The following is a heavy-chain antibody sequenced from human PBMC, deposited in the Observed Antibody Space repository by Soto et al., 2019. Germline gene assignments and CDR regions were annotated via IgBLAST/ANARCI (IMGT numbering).Heavy chain of an antibody. Sequence: ASVKVSCKASGGTFSSYAISWVRQAPGQGLEWMGGINPNSGGTNYAQKFQGRVTMTRGTSISTAYMELSRLRSDDTAVYYCARSVSTIAARPDYWGQGTLVTVSS. CDR3: ARSVSTIAARPDY. V-gene: IGHV1-2*02. CDR2: INPNSGGT. D-gene: IGHD6-6*01. CDR1: GGTFSSYA. J-gene: IGHJ4*02.